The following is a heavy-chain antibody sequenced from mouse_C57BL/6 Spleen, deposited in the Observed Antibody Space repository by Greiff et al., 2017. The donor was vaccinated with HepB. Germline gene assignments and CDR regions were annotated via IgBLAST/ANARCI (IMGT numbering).Heavy chain of an antibody. D-gene: IGHD2-4*01. J-gene: IGHJ3*01. CDR3: ARYYDGFAY. Sequence: QVQLQQPGAELVKPGASVTLSCKASGYTFTSYWMHWVKQRPGQGLEWIGMIHPNSGSTNYNEKFKSKATLTVDKSSSTAYMQLSSLTSEDSAVYYWARYYDGFAYWGQGTLVTVSA. CDR2: IHPNSGST. V-gene: IGHV1-64*01. CDR1: GYTFTSYW.